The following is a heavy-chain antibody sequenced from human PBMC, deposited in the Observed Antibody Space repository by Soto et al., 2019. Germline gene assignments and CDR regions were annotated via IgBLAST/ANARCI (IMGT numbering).Heavy chain of an antibody. CDR3: ARTTYYYDSSGQTLWSDAFDI. D-gene: IGHD3-22*01. Sequence: SLKVSCKASGGTFSGYAISWVRQAPGQGLEWMGGIIPIFGTANYAQKFQGRVTITADESTSTAYMELSSLRSEDTAVYYCARTTYYYDSSGQTLWSDAFDIWGQGTMVTVSS. J-gene: IGHJ3*02. CDR1: GGTFSGYA. CDR2: IIPIFGTA. V-gene: IGHV1-69*13.